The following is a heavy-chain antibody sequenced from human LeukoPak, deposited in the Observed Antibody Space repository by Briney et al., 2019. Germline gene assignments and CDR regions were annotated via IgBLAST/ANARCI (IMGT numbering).Heavy chain of an antibody. CDR3: ARVPQGSSWPYYFDY. CDR2: IIPIFGTA. D-gene: IGHD6-13*01. Sequence: SVKVSCKASGGTFSSYAISWVRQAPGQGLEWMGGIIPIFGTANYAQKFQGRVTITADESTSTAYMELSSLRSEDTAVYYCARVPQGSSWPYYFDYWGQGTLVTVSS. V-gene: IGHV1-69*13. CDR1: GGTFSSYA. J-gene: IGHJ4*02.